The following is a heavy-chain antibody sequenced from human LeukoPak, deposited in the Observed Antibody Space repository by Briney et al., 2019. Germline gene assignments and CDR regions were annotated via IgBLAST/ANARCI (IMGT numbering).Heavy chain of an antibody. V-gene: IGHV3-30-3*01. CDR3: ARDPIHYYDSSGYYFSGHFDC. Sequence: PGGSLRLSCAASGFTFSSYAMHWVRQAPGKGLEWVAVISYDGSNKYYADSVKGRFTISRDNSKNTLYLQMNSLRAEDTAVYYCARDPIHYYDSSGYYFSGHFDCWGQGTLVTVSS. CDR2: ISYDGSNK. CDR1: GFTFSSYA. D-gene: IGHD3-22*01. J-gene: IGHJ4*02.